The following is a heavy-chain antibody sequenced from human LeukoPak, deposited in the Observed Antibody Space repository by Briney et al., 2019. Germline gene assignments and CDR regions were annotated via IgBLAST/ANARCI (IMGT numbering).Heavy chain of an antibody. CDR2: LYTSGNT. CDR3: ARPYCRGGTCYGGFDY. V-gene: IGHV4-61*02. Sequence: KPSQTLSLTCTVSGGSISNGIYYWGWVRQPAGKGLEWIGRLYTSGNTNYNPSLKSRVTISVDTSKNQFSLQLTSVTAADTAVYYCARPYCRGGTCYGGFDYWGQGTLVTVSS. J-gene: IGHJ4*02. D-gene: IGHD2-15*01. CDR1: GGSISNGIYY.